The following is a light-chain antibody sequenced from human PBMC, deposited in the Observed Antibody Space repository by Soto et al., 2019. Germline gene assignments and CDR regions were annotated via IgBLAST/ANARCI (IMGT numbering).Light chain of an antibody. CDR2: EVS. J-gene: IGLJ3*02. Sequence: QSALTQPASVSGSPGQSITLSCTGTNNDIGSYDYVSWFQQYPGEAPTLIIYEVSHRPSGISPRFSGSKSGNTASLTISGLQTEDAADYYCSSYTFSTTLRVFGGGTQLTVL. CDR1: NNDIGSYDY. V-gene: IGLV2-14*01. CDR3: SSYTFSTTLRV.